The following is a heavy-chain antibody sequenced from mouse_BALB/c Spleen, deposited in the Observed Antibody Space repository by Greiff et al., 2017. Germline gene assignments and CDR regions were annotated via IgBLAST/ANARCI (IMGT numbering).Heavy chain of an antibody. CDR3: ARGMITTRVGFAY. D-gene: IGHD2-4*01. CDR2: ISYSGST. V-gene: IGHV3-2*02. J-gene: IGHJ3*01. Sequence: EVQLQESGPGLVKPSQSLSLTCTVTGYSITSDYAWNWIRQFPGNKLEWMGYISYSGSTSYNPSLKSRISITRDTSKNQFFLQLNSVTTEDTATYYCARGMITTRVGFAYWGQGTLVTVSA. CDR1: GYSITSDYA.